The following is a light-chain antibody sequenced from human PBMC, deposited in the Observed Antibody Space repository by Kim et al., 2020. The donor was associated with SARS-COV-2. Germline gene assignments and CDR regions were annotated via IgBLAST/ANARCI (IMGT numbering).Light chain of an antibody. V-gene: IGKV1-39*01. Sequence: DIQMTQSPSSLSASVGDRVTITCRASQSISRFLNWYQHKPGKAPRLLIYAASSLERWVPPRFSGSGSGTDFTLTISSLQPEDFATYYCQQSYSFPLVTFGPGTKVDIK. J-gene: IGKJ3*01. CDR2: AAS. CDR1: QSISRF. CDR3: QQSYSFPLVT.